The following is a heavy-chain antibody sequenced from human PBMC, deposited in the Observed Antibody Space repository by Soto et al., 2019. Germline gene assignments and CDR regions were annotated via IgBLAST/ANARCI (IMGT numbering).Heavy chain of an antibody. J-gene: IGHJ4*02. CDR1: GYNFANYW. CDR3: ARHVYYDVLKKNY. D-gene: IGHD3-9*01. Sequence: GESLKISCKGSGYNFANYWSGWVRQMSGKGLEWMGIIYPGNSDTRYSPSFQGQVTISADTSISTAYLEWSSLKASDTAIYYCARHVYYDVLKKNYWGQGTLVTVSS. V-gene: IGHV5-51*01. CDR2: IYPGNSDT.